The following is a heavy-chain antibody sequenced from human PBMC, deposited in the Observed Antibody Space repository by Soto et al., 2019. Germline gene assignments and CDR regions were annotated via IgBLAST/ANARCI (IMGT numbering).Heavy chain of an antibody. CDR1: GGTFSSYA. CDR3: ARVGGITPGDY. V-gene: IGHV1-69*13. CDR2: IIPIFGTA. J-gene: IGHJ4*02. D-gene: IGHD3-10*01. Sequence: SVKVSCKDSGGTFSSYAISRVRQAPGQGLEGMGGIIPIFGTANYAQKFQGRVTITADESTSTAYMELSSLRSEDTAVYYCARVGGITPGDYWGQGTLVTVSS.